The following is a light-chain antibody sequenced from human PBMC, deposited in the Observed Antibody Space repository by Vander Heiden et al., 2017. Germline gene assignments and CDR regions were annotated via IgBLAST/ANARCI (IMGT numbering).Light chain of an antibody. CDR2: GNS. V-gene: IGLV1-40*01. CDR3: QSYDSSLSGSV. CDR1: ISNTRAGYD. J-gene: IGLJ2*01. Sequence: QSVLTQPPSVSGAPGPRVTISCTGSISNTRAGYDVDWYQKLPGTAPKLLIYGNSNRPSGVPDRFSGSKSGTSASLAITGLQAEDEADYYCQSYDSSLSGSVFGGGTKLTVL.